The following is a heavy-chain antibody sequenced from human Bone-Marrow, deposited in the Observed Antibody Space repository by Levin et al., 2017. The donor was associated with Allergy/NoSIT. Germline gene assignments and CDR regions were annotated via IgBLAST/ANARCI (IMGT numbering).Heavy chain of an antibody. D-gene: IGHD6-13*01. CDR1: GFPFSTYG. V-gene: IGHV3-21*01. Sequence: SLRLSCATSGFPFSTYGMAWVRQAPGKGLEWVASITTTSNYIHYADSVKGRFTISRDNANNSLSLHMNRLRGEDTAVYYCARAAGAAGRGGMDVWGPGATVTVSS. CDR2: ITTTSNYI. CDR3: ARAAGAAGRGGMDV. J-gene: IGHJ6*02.